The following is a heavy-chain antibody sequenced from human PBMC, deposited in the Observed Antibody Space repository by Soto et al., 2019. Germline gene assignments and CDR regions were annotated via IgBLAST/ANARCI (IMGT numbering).Heavy chain of an antibody. CDR3: AARVGSSPLYYYGMDV. CDR2: IDPGDSDT. J-gene: IGHJ6*02. CDR1: GYRFTSYW. V-gene: IGHV5-51*01. D-gene: IGHD3-10*01. Sequence: GESLNLSCKCSGYRFTSYWIGWVRQIPGKGLEWMGIIDPGDSDTRYSPSFQGQVTISVDKSISTAYLQWSSLKASDTAMYYCAARVGSSPLYYYGMDVWGQGTTVT.